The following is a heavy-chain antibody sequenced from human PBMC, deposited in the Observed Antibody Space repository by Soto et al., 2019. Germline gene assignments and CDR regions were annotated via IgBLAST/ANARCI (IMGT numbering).Heavy chain of an antibody. Sequence: SLKVSCKASGGTFSSYAISWVRQAPGQGLEWMGGIIPIFGTANYAQKFQGRVTITADKSTSTAYMELSSLRSEDTAVYYCAAEESATRFDYWGQGTLVTVSS. D-gene: IGHD2-15*01. V-gene: IGHV1-69*06. CDR1: GGTFSSYA. CDR2: IIPIFGTA. CDR3: AAEESATRFDY. J-gene: IGHJ4*02.